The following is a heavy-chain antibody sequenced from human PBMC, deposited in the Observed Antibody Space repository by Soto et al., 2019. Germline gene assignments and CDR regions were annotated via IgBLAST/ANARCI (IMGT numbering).Heavy chain of an antibody. D-gene: IGHD1-1*01. CDR2: MNPNSGNT. CDR1: GYTFTSYD. CDR3: ARERTGTTSMDV. Sequence: QVQLVQSGAEVKKPGASVKVSCKASGYTFTSYDINWVRRATGQGLEWMGWMNPNSGNTGYAQKFQGRVTMTRNTXXXXXYMXXXXXRAEDTAVYYCARERTGTTSMDVWGQGTTVTVSS. J-gene: IGHJ6*02. V-gene: IGHV1-8*01.